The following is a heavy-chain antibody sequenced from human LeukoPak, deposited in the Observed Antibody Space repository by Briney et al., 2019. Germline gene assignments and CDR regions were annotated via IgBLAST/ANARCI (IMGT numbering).Heavy chain of an antibody. Sequence: SETLSLTCAVSGGSISSSNWWSWVRQPPGKGLEWIGEIYHSGSTNYNPSLKSRVTISVDKSKNQFSLKLSSVTAADTAVYYCARDPSRARGLSFYDYWGQGTLVTVSS. J-gene: IGHJ4*02. CDR1: GGSISSSNW. CDR2: IYHSGST. D-gene: IGHD2/OR15-2a*01. CDR3: ARDPSRARGLSFYDY. V-gene: IGHV4-4*02.